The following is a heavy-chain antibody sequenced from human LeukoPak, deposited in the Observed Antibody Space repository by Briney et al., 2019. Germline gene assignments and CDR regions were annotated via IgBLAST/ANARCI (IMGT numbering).Heavy chain of an antibody. CDR1: GFTFSSYG. Sequence: GGSLRLSCAASGFTFSSYGMHCVRQAPGKGLEWGAFIRYDGSNKYYADSVKGLFTISRDNSKNTLYLQMNSLRAEDTAVSYCAKDREMATIIDYWGQGTLVTVSS. CDR3: AKDREMATIIDY. D-gene: IGHD5-24*01. CDR2: IRYDGSNK. V-gene: IGHV3-30*02. J-gene: IGHJ4*02.